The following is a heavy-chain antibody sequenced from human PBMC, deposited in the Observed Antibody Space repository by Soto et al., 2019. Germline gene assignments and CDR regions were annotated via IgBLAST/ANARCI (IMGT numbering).Heavy chain of an antibody. D-gene: IGHD3-10*01. J-gene: IGHJ4*02. CDR1: GYTFTSYA. Sequence: GPVKVSCKASGYTFTSYAMHWVRQAPGQRLEWMGWINAGNGNTKYSQKFQGRVTITRDTSASTAYMELSSLRSEDTAVYYCARVPDYYGSGSYYRYWGQGTLVTVSS. CDR2: INAGNGNT. CDR3: ARVPDYYGSGSYYRY. V-gene: IGHV1-3*01.